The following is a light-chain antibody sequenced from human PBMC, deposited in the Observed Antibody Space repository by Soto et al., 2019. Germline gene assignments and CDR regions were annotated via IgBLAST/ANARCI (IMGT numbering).Light chain of an antibody. CDR1: SSDVGDYNY. CDR2: EVT. CDR3: ISYTSRGTVYV. V-gene: IGLV2-14*01. J-gene: IGLJ1*01. Sequence: QSVLTQPASVSGSPGQSITISCTGTSSDVGDYNYVSWYQQHPGKAPKLIIYEVTNRPSGISNRFSGSKSGNTASLTISGLQAEEEADYQCISYTSRGTVYVFGTGTKVNVL.